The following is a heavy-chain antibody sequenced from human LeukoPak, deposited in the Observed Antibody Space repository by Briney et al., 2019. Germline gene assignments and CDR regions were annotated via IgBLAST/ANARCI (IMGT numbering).Heavy chain of an antibody. Sequence: SETLSLTCTVSGGSISSYYWSWIRQPPGKGLEWIGYIYYSGSTNCNPSLKSRVTISVDTSKNQFSLKLSSVTAADTAVYYCARFGAAAGTRWFDPWGQGTLVTVSS. J-gene: IGHJ5*02. D-gene: IGHD6-13*01. CDR3: ARFGAAAGTRWFDP. CDR2: IYYSGST. V-gene: IGHV4-59*08. CDR1: GGSISSYY.